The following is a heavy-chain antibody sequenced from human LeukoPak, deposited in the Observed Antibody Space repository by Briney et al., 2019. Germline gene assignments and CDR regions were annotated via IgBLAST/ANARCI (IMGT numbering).Heavy chain of an antibody. Sequence: GRSLRLSCAASGLTFSSYAMHWVRQAPGKGLEWVAVISYDGSNKYYADSVKGRFTISRDNSKNTLYLQMNSLRAEDTAVYYCARDFAVGFLEWLGYFDYWGQGTLVTVSS. CDR1: GLTFSSYA. CDR2: ISYDGSNK. D-gene: IGHD3-3*02. J-gene: IGHJ4*02. V-gene: IGHV3-30-3*01. CDR3: ARDFAVGFLEWLGYFDY.